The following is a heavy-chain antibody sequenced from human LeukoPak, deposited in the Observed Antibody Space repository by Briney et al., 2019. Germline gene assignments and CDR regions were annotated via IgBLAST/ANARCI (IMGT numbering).Heavy chain of an antibody. CDR1: GFIFSDYA. CDR3: ARSLLKTLFDY. V-gene: IGHV3-64*01. CDR2: INSNGGPI. Sequence: GGSLRLSCAASGFIFSDYAMYWVRQAPGKGLEYVAGINSNGGPIYSANSVKGRFNISRDNSKNMLYLQMGSLRAEDMAVYYCARSLLKTLFDYGGQGTLVTVSS. J-gene: IGHJ4*02.